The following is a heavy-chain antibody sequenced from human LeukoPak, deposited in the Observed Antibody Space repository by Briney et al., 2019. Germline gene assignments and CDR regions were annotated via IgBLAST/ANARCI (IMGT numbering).Heavy chain of an antibody. J-gene: IGHJ4*02. Sequence: GGSLRLSCAASGFTFSSYEMNWVRQAPGKGLEWVSSISGSSTFIYYADSVKGRFTISRDNAKNSLYLQMNSLKTEDTAVYYCTTDLGILWFGELQDFDYWGQGTLVTVSS. CDR3: TTDLGILWFGELQDFDY. V-gene: IGHV3-21*03. CDR2: ISGSSTFI. CDR1: GFTFSSYE. D-gene: IGHD3-10*01.